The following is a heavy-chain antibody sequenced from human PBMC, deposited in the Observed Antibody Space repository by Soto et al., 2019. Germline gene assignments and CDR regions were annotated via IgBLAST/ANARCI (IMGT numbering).Heavy chain of an antibody. CDR2: IYYSGST. D-gene: IGHD4-17*01. J-gene: IGHJ4*02. Sequence: SETLSLTCTVSGGSISSYYWSWIRQPPGKGLEWIGYIYYSGSTNHNPSLKSRVTISVDTSKNQFSLKLSSVTAADTAVYYCARRYGPGFDYWGQGTLVTVSS. CDR3: ARRYGPGFDY. V-gene: IGHV4-59*08. CDR1: GGSISSYY.